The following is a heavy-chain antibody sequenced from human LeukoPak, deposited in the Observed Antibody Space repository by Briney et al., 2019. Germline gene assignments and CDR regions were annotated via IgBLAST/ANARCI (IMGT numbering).Heavy chain of an antibody. CDR1: GYTFTSYG. CDR2: ISAYNGNT. Sequence: ASVKFSCKASGYTFTSYGIRWVRQAPGQGLEWMGWISAYNGNTNYAQKLQGRVIMTTDTSTSTAYMELRSLRSDDTAVYYCARDKQWLVRPYDFDYWGQGTLGTVSS. V-gene: IGHV1-18*01. J-gene: IGHJ4*02. CDR3: ARDKQWLVRPYDFDY. D-gene: IGHD6-19*01.